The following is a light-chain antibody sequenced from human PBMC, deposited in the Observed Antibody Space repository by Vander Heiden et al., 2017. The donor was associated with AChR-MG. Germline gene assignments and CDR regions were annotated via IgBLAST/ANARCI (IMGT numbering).Light chain of an antibody. CDR3: QVWDSSSDHVV. J-gene: IGLJ2*01. CDR1: NIGSKS. Sequence: SYVLTQPPSVSVAPGQTARITCGGNNIGSKSVHWYQQKPGQAPVLVVYDDSDRHSGIPERFSGSNSGNTATLTISRGEAGDEADYYCQVWDSSSDHVVFGGGTKLTVL. V-gene: IGLV3-21*02. CDR2: DDS.